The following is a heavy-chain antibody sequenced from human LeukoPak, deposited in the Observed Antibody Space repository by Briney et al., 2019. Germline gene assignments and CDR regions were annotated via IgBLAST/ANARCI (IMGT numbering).Heavy chain of an antibody. J-gene: IGHJ4*02. V-gene: IGHV3-66*01. Sequence: GGPLRLSCAASGFTVSSNYMSWVRQAPGKGLEWVSVIYSGGSTYYADSVKGRFTISRDNSKDTLYLQMNSLRAEDTAVYYCARDRQAGGVVDLFDYWGQGTLVTVSS. CDR1: GFTVSSNY. D-gene: IGHD3-22*01. CDR2: IYSGGST. CDR3: ARDRQAGGVVDLFDY.